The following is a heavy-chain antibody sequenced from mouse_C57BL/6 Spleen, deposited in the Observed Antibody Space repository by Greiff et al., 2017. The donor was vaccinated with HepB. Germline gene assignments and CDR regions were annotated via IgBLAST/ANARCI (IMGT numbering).Heavy chain of an antibody. CDR3: ASSLTGTDFDY. J-gene: IGHJ2*01. Sequence: QVQLKQPGAELVKPGASVKLSCKASGYTFTSYWMHWVKQRPGHGLEWIGMIHPNSGSTNYNEKFKSKATLTVDKSSSTAYMQLSSLTSEDSAVYYCASSLTGTDFDYWGQGTTLTVSS. CDR1: GYTFTSYW. D-gene: IGHD4-1*01. CDR2: IHPNSGST. V-gene: IGHV1-64*01.